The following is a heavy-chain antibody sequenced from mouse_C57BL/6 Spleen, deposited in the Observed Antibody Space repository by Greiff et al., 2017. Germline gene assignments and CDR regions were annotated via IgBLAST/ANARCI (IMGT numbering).Heavy chain of an antibody. CDR1: GFTFSDYG. J-gene: IGHJ1*03. CDR2: ISSGSSTI. CDR3: ARGDGYYGYFDV. V-gene: IGHV5-17*01. Sequence: DVMLVESGGGLVKPGGSLKLSCAASGFTFSDYGMHWVRQAPEKGLEWVAYISSGSSTIYYADTVKGRFTISRDNAKNTLFLQMTSLRSEDTAMYYCARGDGYYGYFDVWGTGTTVTVSS. D-gene: IGHD2-3*01.